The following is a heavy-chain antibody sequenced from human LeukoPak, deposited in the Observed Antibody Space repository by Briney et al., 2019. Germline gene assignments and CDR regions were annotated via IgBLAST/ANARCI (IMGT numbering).Heavy chain of an antibody. CDR2: INHSGST. Sequence: SETLSLTCAVYGGSFSGYYWSWIRQPPGKGLEWIEEINHSGSTNYNPSLKSRVTISVDTSKNQFSLKLSSVTAADTAVYYCAGGRDGYNFWGQGTLVTVSS. CDR1: GGSFSGYY. V-gene: IGHV4-34*01. D-gene: IGHD5-24*01. CDR3: AGGRDGYNF. J-gene: IGHJ4*02.